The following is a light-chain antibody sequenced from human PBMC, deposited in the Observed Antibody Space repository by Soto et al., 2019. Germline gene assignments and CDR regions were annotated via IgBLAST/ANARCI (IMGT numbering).Light chain of an antibody. CDR1: QTISTS. V-gene: IGKV1-5*03. CDR3: QQFASYPVT. CDR2: RAS. J-gene: IGKJ1*01. Sequence: DIQMTQSPSILSASVGDRVTITCRASQTISTSLAWYQQKPGKAPNLLIYRASILESGVPSRFSGSGSGTEFTLTISSLQPDDFSTYYCQQFASYPVTFGQGSKVEIK.